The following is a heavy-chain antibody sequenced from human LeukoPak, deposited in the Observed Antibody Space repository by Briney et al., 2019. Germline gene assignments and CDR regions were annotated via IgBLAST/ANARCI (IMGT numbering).Heavy chain of an antibody. CDR1: GGTFSSYA. Sequence: ASVKVSCKASGGTFSSYAISWVRQAPGQGLEWMGGIIPIFGTANYAQKFQGRVTITADKSTSTAYMELRSLRSDDTAVYYCARGSTARYYYDSSGYYRGAVDYWGQGTLVTISS. CDR2: IIPIFGTA. D-gene: IGHD3-22*01. CDR3: ARGSTARYYYDSSGYYRGAVDY. V-gene: IGHV1-69*06. J-gene: IGHJ4*02.